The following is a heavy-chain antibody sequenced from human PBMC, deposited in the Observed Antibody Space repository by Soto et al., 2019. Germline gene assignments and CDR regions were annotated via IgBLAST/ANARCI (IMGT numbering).Heavy chain of an antibody. Sequence: EVQLVESGGGLVKPGGPLRLSCAASGFTFTKAWMNWVRQAPGKGLEWVARIKSKTDGETTYYGAPVKGRFTISRDDSKNTLSLQMNSLKMEDTAVYYCTTDSRQLVGGVWFDYWGQGTLVTVSS. CDR2: IKSKTDGETT. V-gene: IGHV3-15*07. J-gene: IGHJ4*02. CDR3: TTDSRQLVGGVWFDY. D-gene: IGHD6-6*01. CDR1: GFTFTKAW.